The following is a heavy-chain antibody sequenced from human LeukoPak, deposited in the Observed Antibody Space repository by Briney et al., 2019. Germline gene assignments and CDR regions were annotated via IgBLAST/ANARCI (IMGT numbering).Heavy chain of an antibody. CDR3: ARNQNNFDY. CDR2: IYYSGST. CDR1: GGSISIYY. J-gene: IGHJ4*02. V-gene: IGHV4-59*08. Sequence: PSETLSLTCTVSGGSISIYYWSWIRQPPGKGLEWIGYIYYSGSTNYNPSLKSRVTISVDTSKNQFSLKLSSVTAADTAVYYCARNQNNFDYWGQGTLVTVSS.